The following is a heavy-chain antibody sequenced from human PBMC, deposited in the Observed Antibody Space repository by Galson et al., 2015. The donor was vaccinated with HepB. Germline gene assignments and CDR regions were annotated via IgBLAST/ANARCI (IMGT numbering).Heavy chain of an antibody. CDR3: ARRDDWYFDL. CDR2: IFPDDSDT. V-gene: IGHV5-51*03. CDR1: GYNFNRYW. J-gene: IGHJ2*01. Sequence: QSGAEVKKPGESLKISCKGSGYNFNRYWIAWVRQMPGKGLEWMGIIFPDDSDTRYNPSFQGQVTISVDKSISTAYLQWSSLKASDSAKYYCARRDDWYFDLWGRGTLVTVSS.